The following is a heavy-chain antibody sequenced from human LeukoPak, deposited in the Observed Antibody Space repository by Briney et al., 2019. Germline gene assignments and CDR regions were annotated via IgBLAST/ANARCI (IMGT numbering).Heavy chain of an antibody. Sequence: PSETLSLTCTVSGGSITNYYWSWIRQPPGKGLEWIGYIYYSGSTNYNPSLRSRVTISVDTSKNQFSLKLSSVTAADTAMYYCARDPRGYYYFDYWGQGTLVTISS. J-gene: IGHJ4*02. CDR3: ARDPRGYYYFDY. V-gene: IGHV4-59*01. CDR2: IYYSGST. CDR1: GGSITNYY. D-gene: IGHD5-18*01.